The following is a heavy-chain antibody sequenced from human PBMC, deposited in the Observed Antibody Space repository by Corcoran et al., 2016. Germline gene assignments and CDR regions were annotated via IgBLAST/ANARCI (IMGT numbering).Heavy chain of an antibody. D-gene: IGHD3-3*01. J-gene: IGHJ6*02. Sequence: QVQLVQSGAEVKKPGASVKVSCKASGYTFTSYGISWVRQAPGQGLEWMGWISAYNGNTNYAQKLQGRFTMTTDTSTSTAYMELRSLRSDDTAVYYCARDPFGYRSGLYYYYGMDVWGQGTTVTVSS. V-gene: IGHV1-18*01. CDR1: GYTFTSYG. CDR3: ARDPFGYRSGLYYYYGMDV. CDR2: ISAYNGNT.